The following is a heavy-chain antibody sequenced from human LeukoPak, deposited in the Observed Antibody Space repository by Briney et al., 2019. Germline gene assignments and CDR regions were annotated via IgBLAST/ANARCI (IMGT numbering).Heavy chain of an antibody. J-gene: IGHJ4*02. CDR1: GFTFSTYA. CDR2: ISGSGGST. CDR3: AKASRWLQETFFDY. V-gene: IGHV3-23*01. Sequence: TGGSLRLSCAASGFTFSTYAMSWVRQAPGKGLEWVSEISGSGGSTYYADSVKGRFTISRDNSKNTLYLQMNSLRAEDTAVYYCAKASRWLQETFFDYWGQGTLVTVSS. D-gene: IGHD5-24*01.